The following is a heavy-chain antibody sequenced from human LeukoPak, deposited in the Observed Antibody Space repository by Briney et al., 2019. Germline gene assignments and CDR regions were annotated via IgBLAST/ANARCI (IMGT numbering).Heavy chain of an antibody. J-gene: IGHJ4*02. Sequence: SGRSLRLSCAASGFTFSSYAMHWVRQAPGKGLEWVAVISYDGSNKYYADSVKGRFTISRDNAQNSLYLHMHSLRVEDTAVYYCARDPYVSNFDYWGQGTLVTVSS. CDR2: ISYDGSNK. CDR3: ARDPYVSNFDY. V-gene: IGHV3-30*04. CDR1: GFTFSSYA. D-gene: IGHD3-10*02.